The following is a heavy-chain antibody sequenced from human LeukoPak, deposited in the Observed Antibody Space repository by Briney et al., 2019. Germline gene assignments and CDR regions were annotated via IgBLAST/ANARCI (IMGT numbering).Heavy chain of an antibody. D-gene: IGHD3-22*01. J-gene: IGHJ4*02. CDR1: GFTFSSYS. V-gene: IGHV3-21*01. Sequence: GGSLRLSCAASGFTFSSYSMNWVRQAPGKGLEWASSISSSSSYIYYADSVKGRFTVSRDNAKNSLYLQMNSLRAEDTAVYYCARDARITMIVVVITSELDYWGQGTLVTVSS. CDR2: ISSSSSYI. CDR3: ARDARITMIVVVITSELDY.